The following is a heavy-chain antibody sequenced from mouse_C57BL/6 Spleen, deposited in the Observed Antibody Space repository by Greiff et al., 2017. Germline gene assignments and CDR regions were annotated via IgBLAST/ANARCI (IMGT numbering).Heavy chain of an antibody. CDR1: GYAFSSSW. V-gene: IGHV1-82*01. CDR2: IYPGDGDT. D-gene: IGHD2-12*01. CDR3: ARSGSYYSYAMDY. Sequence: VQLQQSGPELVKPGASVKISCKASGYAFSSSWMNWVKQRPGKGLEWIGRIYPGDGDTNYNGKFKGKATLTADKSSSTAYMPLSSLTSEDSAVYFCARSGSYYSYAMDYWGQGTSVTVSS. J-gene: IGHJ4*01.